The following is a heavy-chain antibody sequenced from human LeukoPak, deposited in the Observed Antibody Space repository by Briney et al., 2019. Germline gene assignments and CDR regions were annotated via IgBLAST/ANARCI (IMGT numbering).Heavy chain of an antibody. CDR2: INHSGST. V-gene: IGHV4-34*01. CDR1: GGSFSGYY. CDR3: ARTHFDSLGWFDP. J-gene: IGHJ5*02. Sequence: PSETLSLTCAVYGGSFSGYYWSWIRQPPGKGLEWIGEINHSGSTNYNPSLKSRVTISADTSKNQFSLNLTSVTAADTALYFCARTHFDSLGWFDPWGQGIQVIVSS. D-gene: IGHD3-9*01.